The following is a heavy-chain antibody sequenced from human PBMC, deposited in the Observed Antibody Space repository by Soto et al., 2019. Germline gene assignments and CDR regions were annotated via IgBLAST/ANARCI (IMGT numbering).Heavy chain of an antibody. V-gene: IGHV1-3*01. J-gene: IGHJ6*03. CDR3: ARDAAWILYPGKSDNIYMDV. CDR1: GYTFTSYA. Sequence: ASVKVSCKASGYTFTSYAMHWVRQAPGQRLEWMGWINAGNGNTKYSQKFQGRVTITRDTSASTAYMELSSLRSEDTAVYYCARDAAWILYPGKSDNIYMDVWGKGTTVTVSS. CDR2: INAGNGNT. D-gene: IGHD2-2*03.